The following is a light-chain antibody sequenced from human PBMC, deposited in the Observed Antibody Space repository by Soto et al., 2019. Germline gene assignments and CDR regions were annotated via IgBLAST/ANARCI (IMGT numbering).Light chain of an antibody. CDR2: KAS. CDR3: QHYNSYSEA. Sequence: DIQMTQSPSTLSGSVGDRVTNTCRASQTISSWLAWYQQKPGKAPKLLIYKASTLKSGVPSRFSGSGSGTEFTLNISSLQPDDFATYYCQHYNSYSEAFGQGTKVDIK. V-gene: IGKV1-5*03. J-gene: IGKJ1*01. CDR1: QTISSW.